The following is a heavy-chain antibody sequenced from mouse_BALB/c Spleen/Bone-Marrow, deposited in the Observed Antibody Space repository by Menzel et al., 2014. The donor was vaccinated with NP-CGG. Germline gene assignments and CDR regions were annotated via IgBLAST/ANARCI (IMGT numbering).Heavy chain of an antibody. CDR3: ARGRGWYFDY. V-gene: IGHV1-80*01. CDR1: GYAFSNYW. J-gene: IGHJ2*01. D-gene: IGHD2-3*01. CDR2: IYPGDGDT. Sequence: QVQLQQSGAELVRPGSSVKISCKASGYAFSNYWMNWVKRRPGQGLEWIGQIYPGDGDTNYNGKFKGKATLTADKSSNTAYMQLSSLTSEDSAVYFCARGRGWYFDYWGQGTTLTVSS.